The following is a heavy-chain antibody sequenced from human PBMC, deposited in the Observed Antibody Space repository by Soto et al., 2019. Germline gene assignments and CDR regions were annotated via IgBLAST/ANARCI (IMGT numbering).Heavy chain of an antibody. D-gene: IGHD1-26*01. J-gene: IGHJ5*02. CDR3: ARGRGYYPRTVTTYNWFDP. Sequence: QLPQWGAGLLKPSETMSLTCAVNVESFRGYYWSWIRQPPGKGLVGLGEIHHRGITNYNPSITSRVTISVDTSKNRFSLKLSSVTAADTAVYYCARGRGYYPRTVTTYNWFDPWGQGTLVPVSS. V-gene: IGHV4-34*02. CDR1: VESFRGYY. CDR2: IHHRGIT.